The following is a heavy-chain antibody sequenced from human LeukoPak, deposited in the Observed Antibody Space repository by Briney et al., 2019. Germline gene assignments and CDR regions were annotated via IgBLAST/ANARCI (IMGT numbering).Heavy chain of an antibody. J-gene: IGHJ3*02. CDR3: ARQIAVAGEWAFDI. CDR1: GGSISSSSYF. CDR2: IYSSGHT. D-gene: IGHD6-19*01. V-gene: IGHV4-39*01. Sequence: PSETLSLTCTVSGGSISSSSYFWGWIRQPPGKGLEWIGSIYSSGHTYYNPSLKSRVTISVDTSKNQFSLKLSSVTAADTAVYYCARQIAVAGEWAFDIWGQGTLVTVSS.